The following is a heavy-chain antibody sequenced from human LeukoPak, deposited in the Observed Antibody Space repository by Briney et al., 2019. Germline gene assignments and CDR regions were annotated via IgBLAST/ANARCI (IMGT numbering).Heavy chain of an antibody. D-gene: IGHD4-11*01. CDR3: ASVTVTTWAPDGHMDV. Sequence: SVKVSCKASRGTFSNYAISWVRQAPGQGLEWMGRIIPMFGTTNYAQNFQGRVTITTDESTSTAYMEVSSLRIEDTAVYYCASVTVTTWAPDGHMDVWGKGTTVTVSS. V-gene: IGHV1-69*05. CDR1: RGTFSNYA. CDR2: IIPMFGTT. J-gene: IGHJ6*03.